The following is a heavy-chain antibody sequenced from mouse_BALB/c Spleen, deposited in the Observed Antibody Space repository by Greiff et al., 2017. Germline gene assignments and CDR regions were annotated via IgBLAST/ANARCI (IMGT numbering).Heavy chain of an antibody. V-gene: IGHV5-17*02. J-gene: IGHJ2*01. Sequence: EVQGVESGGGLVQPGGSRKLSCAASGFTFSSFGMHWVRQAPEKGLEWVAYISSGSSTIYYADTVKGRFTISRDNPKNTLFLQMTSLRSEDTAMYYCARWTTEFLYFDYWGQGTTLTVSS. CDR1: GFTFSSFG. CDR2: ISSGSSTI. D-gene: IGHD1-1*01. CDR3: ARWTTEFLYFDY.